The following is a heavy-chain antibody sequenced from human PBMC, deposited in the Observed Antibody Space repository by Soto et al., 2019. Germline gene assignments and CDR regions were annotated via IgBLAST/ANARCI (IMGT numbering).Heavy chain of an antibody. CDR2: INVYNGNT. V-gene: IGHV1-18*01. J-gene: IGHJ5*02. CDR1: GYTFTNYG. D-gene: IGHD3-10*01. Sequence: QVQLVQSGGEVKKPGASVKVSCKASGYTFTNYGISWVRQAPGQGLEWMGWINVYNGNTKYAQKVQGRVTMTTDTSKSTAYMELRSLXXDDTAVYYCARGVGSGSYYNQYNWFDPWGQGTLVTVSS. CDR3: ARGVGSGSYYNQYNWFDP.